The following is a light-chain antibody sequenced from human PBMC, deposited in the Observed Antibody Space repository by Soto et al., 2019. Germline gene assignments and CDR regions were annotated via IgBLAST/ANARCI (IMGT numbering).Light chain of an antibody. V-gene: IGLV2-23*01. J-gene: IGLJ1*01. CDR3: CSYSTGSTYF. CDR1: SSDVGSYNL. Sequence: QSALTQPASVSGSPGQSITISCTGASSDVGSYNLVSWYQQHPGKAPKLMIFEASKRPSGGSNRFSGSKSGNTASLTISGLQAEDEAEYCCCSYSTGSTYFFGTGTKVTVL. CDR2: EAS.